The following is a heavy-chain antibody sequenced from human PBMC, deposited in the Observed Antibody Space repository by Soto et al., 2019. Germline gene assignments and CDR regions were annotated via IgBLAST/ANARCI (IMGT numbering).Heavy chain of an antibody. CDR3: ARPPYDSCGYPAPDAFYI. CDR2: IYPGDSDT. V-gene: IGHV5-51*01. CDR1: GYSFTSYW. Sequence: GESLKISCRGSGYSFTSYWIGWVRQMPGKGLEWMGIIYPGDSDTRYSPSFQGQVTISADKSISTAYLQWSSLKASDTAIYYCARPPYDSCGYPAPDAFYIWGKGTMVTVSS. J-gene: IGHJ3*02. D-gene: IGHD3-22*01.